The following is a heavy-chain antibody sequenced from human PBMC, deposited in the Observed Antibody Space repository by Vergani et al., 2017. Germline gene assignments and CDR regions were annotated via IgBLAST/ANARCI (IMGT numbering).Heavy chain of an antibody. CDR3: ARGRAYYDSSGYDPGHFDY. J-gene: IGHJ4*02. CDR2: IYYSGST. V-gene: IGHV4-61*10. D-gene: IGHD3-22*01. CDR1: GGSVSSGSYY. Sequence: QVQLQESGPGLVKPSETLSLTCTVSGGSVSSGSYYWSWIRQPAGKGLEWIGYIYYSGSTYYNPSLKSRVTISVDTSKNQFSLKLSSVTAADTAVYYCARGRAYYDSSGYDPGHFDYWGQGTLVTVSS.